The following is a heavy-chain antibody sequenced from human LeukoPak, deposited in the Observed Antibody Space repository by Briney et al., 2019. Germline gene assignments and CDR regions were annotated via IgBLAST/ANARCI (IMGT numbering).Heavy chain of an antibody. Sequence: GWSLRLSCAASGFIFSSYAMHWVRQAPGKGLEYVSGISSNGGSKDYANSVKGRFTISRDNSKNTLYLQMGSLRPEDVAVYYCARDSRPSDFWSGYYTSFDYWGQGILVTVSS. D-gene: IGHD3-3*01. CDR2: ISSNGGSK. J-gene: IGHJ4*02. CDR1: GFIFSSYA. V-gene: IGHV3-64*01. CDR3: ARDSRPSDFWSGYYTSFDY.